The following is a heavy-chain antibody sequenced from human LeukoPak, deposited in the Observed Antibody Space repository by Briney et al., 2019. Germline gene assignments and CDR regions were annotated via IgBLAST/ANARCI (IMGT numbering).Heavy chain of an antibody. CDR2: IYYSGST. CDR1: GGSISSYY. D-gene: IGHD3/OR15-3a*01. CDR3: ARARTGYGDPSMSYLDY. J-gene: IGHJ4*02. V-gene: IGHV4-59*01. Sequence: SETLSLTCTVSGGSISSYYWSWIRQPPGKGLEWIGYIYYSGSTNYNPSLTTRVTISVDTSKNLFSLKLSSVAAADMAVFYCARARTGYGDPSMSYLDYWGQGTLVTVSS.